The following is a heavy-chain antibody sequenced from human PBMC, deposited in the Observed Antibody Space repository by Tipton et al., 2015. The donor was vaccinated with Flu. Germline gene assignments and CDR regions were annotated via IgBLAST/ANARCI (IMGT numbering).Heavy chain of an antibody. V-gene: IGHV4-59*02. J-gene: IGHJ6*03. CDR3: ARDIVDDLGSCTSTTCYYMDV. CDR2: ISYSGTT. D-gene: IGHD2-2*01. CDR1: GDSVSSYY. Sequence: TLSLTCTVSGDSVSSYYWSWIRQSPGKGLEWIGYISYSGTTYYNPSLKSRVTISVDTSKNQFSLKLSSVTAADAAVYYCARDIVDDLGSCTSTTCYYMDVWGKGTTVTVSS.